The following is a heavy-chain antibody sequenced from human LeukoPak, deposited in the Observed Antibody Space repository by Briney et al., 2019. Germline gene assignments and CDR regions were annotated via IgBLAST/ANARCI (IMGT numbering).Heavy chain of an antibody. Sequence: GGSLRLSCAASGFTFDDYAMHWVRQAPGKGLEWVSGISWNSGSIGYADSVKGRFAISRDNAKNSLYLQMNSLRAEDTALYYCAKVGQDYYSSGTYWYYFEYWGQGTLVTVSS. CDR1: GFTFDDYA. V-gene: IGHV3-9*01. CDR3: AKVGQDYYSSGTYWYYFEY. D-gene: IGHD3-10*01. J-gene: IGHJ4*02. CDR2: ISWNSGSI.